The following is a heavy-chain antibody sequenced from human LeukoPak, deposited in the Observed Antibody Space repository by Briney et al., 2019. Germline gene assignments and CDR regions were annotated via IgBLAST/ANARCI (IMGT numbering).Heavy chain of an antibody. CDR1: GFTFSSYW. CDR2: IKQDGSEK. D-gene: IGHD3-22*01. Sequence: GGSLRLSCAASGFTFSSYWMNWVRQAPGKGLEWVANIKQDGSEKYYVDSVKGRFTISRDNAKNSLYLQMNSLRAEDTAVYYCARMGDVYYESRGYPYYFDYWGQGTLVTVSS. CDR3: ARMGDVYYESRGYPYYFDY. J-gene: IGHJ4*02. V-gene: IGHV3-7*01.